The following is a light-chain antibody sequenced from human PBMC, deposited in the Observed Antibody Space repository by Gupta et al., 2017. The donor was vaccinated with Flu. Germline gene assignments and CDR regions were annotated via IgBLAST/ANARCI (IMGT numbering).Light chain of an antibody. CDR2: AVS. CDR3: SSSAGGNIRL. V-gene: IGLV2-8*01. J-gene: IGLJ3*02. Sequence: QSALTQPPSASGSPGQSVTIPCTGTRSDVGAYNYVSWYQQHPGKAPIVISHAVSKRPSGVPARLSAANSGNTAYLLVSGLQADDEADDYCSSSAGGNIRLFGGGTKLTVL. CDR1: RSDVGAYNY.